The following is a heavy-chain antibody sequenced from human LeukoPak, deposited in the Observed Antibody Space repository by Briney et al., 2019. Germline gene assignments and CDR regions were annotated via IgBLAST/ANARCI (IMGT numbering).Heavy chain of an antibody. D-gene: IGHD4-17*01. V-gene: IGHV3-7*03. CDR2: IKQDGSEI. CDR3: ARQATVTTNKLFDY. Sequence: PGGSLRLSCAASGFPFSTYWMNWVRQAPGKGLEWVANIKQDGSEIYYVDSVKGRFTISRDNAKNSLYLQMNSLRAEDTAVYCCARQATVTTNKLFDYWGQGTLVTVSS. J-gene: IGHJ4*02. CDR1: GFPFSTYW.